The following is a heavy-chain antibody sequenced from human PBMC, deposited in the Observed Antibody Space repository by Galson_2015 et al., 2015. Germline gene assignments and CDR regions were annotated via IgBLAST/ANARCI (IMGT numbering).Heavy chain of an antibody. CDR1: GGTFRTYS. CDR3: ASDLSGFVFDY. V-gene: IGHV1-69*13. Sequence: SVKVSCKASGGTFRTYSIHWIRQAPGQGLEWMGGIIPVLGTPKYARKFQGRVTISADESTTIASMDLRNLRSEDTAVYYCASDLSGFVFDYWGQGTLVTVSS. CDR2: IIPVLGTP. D-gene: IGHD3-3*01. J-gene: IGHJ4*02.